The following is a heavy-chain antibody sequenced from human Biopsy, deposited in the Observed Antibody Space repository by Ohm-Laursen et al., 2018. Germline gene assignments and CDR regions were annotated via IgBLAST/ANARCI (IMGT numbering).Heavy chain of an antibody. CDR2: INQSGST. D-gene: IGHD5-12*01. CDR3: ARGSGYFKLDV. J-gene: IGHJ6*02. Sequence: PSQTLSLTCAVNGESSSDYFWNWIRQPPGKGLEWIGEINQSGSTKYNPSLKRRATLSADSSNSQFSLRLTSVTAADTAIYYCARGSGYFKLDVWGQGTTVTVSS. V-gene: IGHV4-34*01. CDR1: GESSSDYF.